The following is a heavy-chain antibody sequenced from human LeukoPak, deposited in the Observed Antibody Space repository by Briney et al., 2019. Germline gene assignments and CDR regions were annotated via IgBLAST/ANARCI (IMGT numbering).Heavy chain of an antibody. J-gene: IGHJ5*02. V-gene: IGHV3-21*01. Sequence: GGSLRLSCAASGFTFSIYSMNWVRQAPGKGLEWVSSISSSSSSIYYADSVRGRFTISRDNAKNSLYLQMNSLRVEDTAVYYCARGSHNDVWVFDPWGQGTLVTVSS. CDR3: ARGSHNDVWVFDP. CDR2: ISSSSSSI. CDR1: GFTFSIYS. D-gene: IGHD3-3*01.